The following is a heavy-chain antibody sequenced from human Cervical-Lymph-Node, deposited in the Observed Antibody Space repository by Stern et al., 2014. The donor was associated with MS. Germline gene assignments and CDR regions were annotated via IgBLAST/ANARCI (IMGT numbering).Heavy chain of an antibody. V-gene: IGHV4-38-2*02. J-gene: IGHJ4*02. CDR3: ARRSGSYYPIDY. D-gene: IGHD1-26*01. Sequence: VQLVESGPGLVKPSETLSLTCTVSGYSISSGYYWGWIRQPPGKGLAWMGSIYQRGSTYYNPSLKSRVTISVDPPKNQFSLKLSSVTAADTAVYYCARRSGSYYPIDYWGQGTLVTVSS. CDR2: IYQRGST. CDR1: GYSISSGYY.